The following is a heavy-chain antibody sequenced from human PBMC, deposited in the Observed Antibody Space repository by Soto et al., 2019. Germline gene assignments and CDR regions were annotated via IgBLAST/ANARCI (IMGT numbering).Heavy chain of an antibody. CDR2: IYYSGST. CDR3: AGRWDTMVRGVIIGGYYYMDV. J-gene: IGHJ6*03. V-gene: IGHV4-59*01. CDR1: GGSISSYY. Sequence: SETLSLTCTVSGGSISSYYWSWIRQPPGKGLEWIGYIYYSGSTNYNPSLKSRVTISVDTSKNQFSLKLSSVTAADTAVYYCAGRWDTMVRGVIIGGYYYMDVWGKGTTVTVSS. D-gene: IGHD3-10*01.